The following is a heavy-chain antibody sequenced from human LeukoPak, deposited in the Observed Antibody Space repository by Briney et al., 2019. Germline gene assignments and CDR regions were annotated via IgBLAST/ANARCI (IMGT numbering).Heavy chain of an antibody. D-gene: IGHD3-10*01. CDR3: ARGDYYGSGSPIYGMDV. V-gene: IGHV4-31*03. J-gene: IGHJ6*02. Sequence: PSETLSLTCTVSGGSISSGGYYWSWIRQHPGKGLEWIGYIYYSGSTYYNPSLKSRVTISVDTSKNQFSLKLSSVTAADTAVYYCARGDYYGSGSPIYGMDVWGQGTTVTVSS. CDR2: IYYSGST. CDR1: GGSISSGGYY.